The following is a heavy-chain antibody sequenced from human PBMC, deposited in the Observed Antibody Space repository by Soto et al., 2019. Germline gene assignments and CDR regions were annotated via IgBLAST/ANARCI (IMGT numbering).Heavy chain of an antibody. Sequence: SETLSLTCPVSGGSISSDSYSWTWIRQPPGKGLEWIGYTYHSGTTYYSPSLKSRVTISVDRSKNQFSLKLTSVTAADTAVYYCARRVATIEIDAFDIWGQGTMVTVSS. CDR2: TYHSGTT. V-gene: IGHV4-30-2*01. CDR1: GGSISSDSYS. J-gene: IGHJ3*02. CDR3: ARRVATIEIDAFDI. D-gene: IGHD5-12*01.